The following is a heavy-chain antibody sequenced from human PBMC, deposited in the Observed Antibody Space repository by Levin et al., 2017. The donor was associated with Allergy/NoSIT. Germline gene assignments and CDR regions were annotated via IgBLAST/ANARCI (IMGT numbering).Heavy chain of an antibody. J-gene: IGHJ4*02. Sequence: AAGFSFSDYGMHWVRQAPGKGREGGGERREEGRKKEDVNLVSFLFTISRDNSQNTLYLQMNTLRAEDTAVYYCARDRRRDEGSGSSSFDNWGQGTLVTVSS. CDR1: GFSFSDYG. CDR3: ARDRRRDEGSGSSSFDN. CDR2: RREEGRKK. V-gene: IGHV3-33*01. D-gene: IGHD3-10*01.